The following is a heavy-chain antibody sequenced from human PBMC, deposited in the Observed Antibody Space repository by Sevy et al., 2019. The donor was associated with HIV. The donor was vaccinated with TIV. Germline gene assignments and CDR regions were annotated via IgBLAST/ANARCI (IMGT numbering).Heavy chain of an antibody. J-gene: IGHJ4*02. CDR3: ARDKPQGVVVLPGAMWGGVDY. CDR2: ISPYTGDT. V-gene: IGHV1-18*01. CDR1: GYTFRSYG. D-gene: IGHD2-2*01. Sequence: ASGKVSCRASGYTFRSYGISWVRQAPGQGLEWMGWISPYTGDTDFAQTVQGRVSMTSDTSTSTAYMELRSLRSDDTAVYYCARDKPQGVVVLPGAMWGGVDYWGQGTLVTVSS.